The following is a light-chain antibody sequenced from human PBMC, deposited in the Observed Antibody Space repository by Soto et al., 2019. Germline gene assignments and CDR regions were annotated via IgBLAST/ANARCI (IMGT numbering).Light chain of an antibody. CDR3: QQNNKWPPVT. CDR1: QSVSSD. Sequence: EIVMTQSPATVSVSPGEGVTLSCRASQSVSSDLAWYQQKPGQAPRLLIYGASTRASGVPARFSGSGSGTDFTFTISSLQSEDFAFYYCQQNNKWPPVTFGGGTKVEIK. CDR2: GAS. V-gene: IGKV3-15*01. J-gene: IGKJ4*01.